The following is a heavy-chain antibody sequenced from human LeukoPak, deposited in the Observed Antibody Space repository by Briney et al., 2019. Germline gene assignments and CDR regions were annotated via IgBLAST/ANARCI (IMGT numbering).Heavy chain of an antibody. CDR1: GGSFSDYY. J-gene: IGHJ4*02. CDR2: INQSGST. D-gene: IGHD6-13*01. CDR3: ARHIGYGVDY. V-gene: IGHV4-34*01. Sequence: SETLSLTCAVYGGSFSDYYWSWVRQPPGKGLEWIGEINQSGSTNYNPSLKSRVTISVDTSKNQFSLKLSSVTAADTAVYYCARHIGYGVDYWGQGTLVTVSS.